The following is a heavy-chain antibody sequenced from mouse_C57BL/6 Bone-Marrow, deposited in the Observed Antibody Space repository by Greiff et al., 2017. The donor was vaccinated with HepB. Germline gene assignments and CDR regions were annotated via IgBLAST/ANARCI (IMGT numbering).Heavy chain of an antibody. CDR1: EYEFPSHD. CDR3: ARHHYSDYNTWYFDV. CDR2: INSDGGST. D-gene: IGHD2-13*01. J-gene: IGHJ1*03. Sequence: EVKLVESGGGLVQPGESLKLSCESNEYEFPSHDMSWVRKIPEKRLELVAAINSDGGSTYYPDTMERRFIISRDNTKKTLYLKMSSLRSEDTALYYCARHHYSDYNTWYFDVWGTGTTVTVSS. V-gene: IGHV5-2*01.